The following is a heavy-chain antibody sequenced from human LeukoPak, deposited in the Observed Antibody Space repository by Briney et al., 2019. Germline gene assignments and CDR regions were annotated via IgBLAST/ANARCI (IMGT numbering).Heavy chain of an antibody. J-gene: IGHJ5*02. D-gene: IGHD4-17*01. CDR1: GFTFSSYW. CDR2: ISSSGSTI. CDR3: ARDGYGDYWFDP. V-gene: IGHV3-48*04. Sequence: GGSLRLSCGASGFTFSSYWMSWVRQAPGKGLEWVSYISSSGSTIYYADSVKGRFTISRDNAKNSLYLQMNSLRAEDTAVYYCARDGYGDYWFDPWGQGTLVTVSS.